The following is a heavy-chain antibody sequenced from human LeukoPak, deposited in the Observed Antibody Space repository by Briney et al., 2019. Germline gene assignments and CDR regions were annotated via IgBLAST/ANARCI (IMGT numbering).Heavy chain of an antibody. V-gene: IGHV3-7*01. J-gene: IGHJ4*02. Sequence: GGSLRLSCAASGFTFSSHWMSWVRQAPGKGLEWVANMKQDGSQKYYADSVKGRFTISRDNAKNSLYLQMNSLRAEDTAVYYCARVLPWSYYFDSWGQGALVTVSS. D-gene: IGHD2-15*01. CDR3: ARVLPWSYYFDS. CDR1: GFTFSSHW. CDR2: MKQDGSQK.